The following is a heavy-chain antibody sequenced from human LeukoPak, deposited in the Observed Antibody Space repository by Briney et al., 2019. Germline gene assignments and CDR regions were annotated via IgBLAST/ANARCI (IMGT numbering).Heavy chain of an antibody. CDR2: INHSGST. V-gene: IGHV4-34*01. Sequence: SETLSLTCAVYGGSFSGYYWSWIRQPPGKGLEWIGEINHSGSTNYNPSLKSRVTISVDTSKNQFSLKLSSVTAADTAVYYCARGTTSGSSWYLNWFDTWGQGTLVTVSS. CDR3: ARGTTSGSSWYLNWFDT. D-gene: IGHD6-13*01. J-gene: IGHJ5*02. CDR1: GGSFSGYY.